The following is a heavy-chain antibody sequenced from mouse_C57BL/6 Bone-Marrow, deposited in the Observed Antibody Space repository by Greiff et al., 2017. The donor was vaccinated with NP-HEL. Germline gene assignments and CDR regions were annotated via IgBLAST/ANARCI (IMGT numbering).Heavy chain of an antibody. D-gene: IGHD2-12*01. Sequence: VQLQQSGPELVKPGASVKISCKASGYSFTYYNMNWVKQSHGKSLEWIGVINPNYGTTSYNQKFKGKATLTVDQASSTAYMQLNSLTSEDSAVYYCGYYDAMDYWGQGTSVTVSS. CDR3: GYYDAMDY. V-gene: IGHV1-39*01. J-gene: IGHJ4*01. CDR1: GYSFTYYN. CDR2: INPNYGTT.